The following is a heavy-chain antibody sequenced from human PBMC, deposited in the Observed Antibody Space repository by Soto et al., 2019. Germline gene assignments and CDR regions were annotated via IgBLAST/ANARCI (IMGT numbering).Heavy chain of an antibody. CDR1: GFTFSSYS. V-gene: IGHV3-21*01. Sequence: EVQLVESGGGLVKPGGSLRLSCAASGFTFSSYSMNWVRQAPGKGLEWVSSISSSSSYIYYADSVKGRFTISRDNAKNSLYLQMNSLRAEDTAVYYYARDGALEMEYYFDYWGQGTLVTVSS. CDR3: ARDGALEMEYYFDY. CDR2: ISSSSSYI. D-gene: IGHD1-1*01. J-gene: IGHJ4*02.